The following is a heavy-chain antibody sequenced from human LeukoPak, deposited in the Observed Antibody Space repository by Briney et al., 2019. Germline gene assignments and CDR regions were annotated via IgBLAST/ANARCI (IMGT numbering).Heavy chain of an antibody. CDR1: GGTFSSYA. V-gene: IGHV1-18*01. Sequence: GASVKVSCKSSGGTFSSYAISWIRQAPGQGLKWMGWISAYNGNTNYAQKFQDRVTMTTDTSTSTAHMELRSLRSDDTAMYFCAIDSPSRTYGCFHHWGQGTLVTVSS. CDR2: ISAYNGNT. CDR3: AIDSPSRTYGCFHH. D-gene: IGHD3-9*01. J-gene: IGHJ1*01.